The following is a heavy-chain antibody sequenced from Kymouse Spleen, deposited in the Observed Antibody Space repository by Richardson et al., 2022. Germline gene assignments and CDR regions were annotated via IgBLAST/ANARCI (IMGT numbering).Heavy chain of an antibody. D-gene: IGHD1-20*01,IGHD1-7*01. V-gene: IGHV3-15*01. J-gene: IGHJ4*02. CDR1: GFTFSNAW. CDR2: IKSKTDGGTT. CDR3: TKYNWKGDFDY. Sequence: EVQLVESGGGLVKPGGSLRLSCAASGFTFSNAWMSWVRQAPGKGLEWVGRIKSKTDGGTTDYAAPVKGRFTISRDDSKNTLYLQMNSLKTEDTAVYYCTKYNWKGDFDYWGQGTLVTVSS.